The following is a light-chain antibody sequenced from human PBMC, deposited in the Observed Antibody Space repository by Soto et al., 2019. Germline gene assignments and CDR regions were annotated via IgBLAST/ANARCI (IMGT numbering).Light chain of an antibody. CDR2: ETT. V-gene: IGLV2-23*01. J-gene: IGLJ2*01. Sequence: QSALTQPASVSGSPGQSITISCTGTSSDVGSWNLVSWYQQHPGKAPKLLIYETTKRPSGVSDRFSGSKSGNTASVTIYGLQAGDEADYYCCSYAGIATVVFGGGTKVTVL. CDR1: SSDVGSWNL. CDR3: CSYAGIATVV.